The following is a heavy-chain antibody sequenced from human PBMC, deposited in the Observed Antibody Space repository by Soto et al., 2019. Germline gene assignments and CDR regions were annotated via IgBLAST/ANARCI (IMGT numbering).Heavy chain of an antibody. V-gene: IGHV3-33*06. Sequence: LRLSCVASGFIFSNFGMHWVRQAPGKGLEWVAVISSDEKIKQYADSVRGRFAISRDNSKNTLYLQMTSLRAEDTAIYYCAKGLRSVLDYWGQGTLVTVSS. D-gene: IGHD6-6*01. CDR1: GFIFSNFG. CDR3: AKGLRSVLDY. CDR2: ISSDEKIK. J-gene: IGHJ4*02.